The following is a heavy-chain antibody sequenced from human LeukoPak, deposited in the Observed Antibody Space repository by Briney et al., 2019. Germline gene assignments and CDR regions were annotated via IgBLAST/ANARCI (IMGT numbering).Heavy chain of an antibody. V-gene: IGHV3-23*01. J-gene: IGHJ6*03. CDR1: GFTFSSFG. Sequence: GGSLRLSCEASGFTFSSFGMTWVRQAPGKGLEWVSAIRGSGSITYYADSVKGRFTISRDNSKNSLYLQMNSLRAEDTAIYYCARDPYNGDYGDFYYYYMDVWGKGTTVTISS. CDR2: IRGSGSIT. D-gene: IGHD3-16*01. CDR3: ARDPYNGDYGDFYYYYMDV.